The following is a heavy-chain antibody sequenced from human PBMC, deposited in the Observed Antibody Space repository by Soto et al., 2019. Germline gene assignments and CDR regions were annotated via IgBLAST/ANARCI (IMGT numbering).Heavy chain of an antibody. D-gene: IGHD6-19*01. CDR2: IIPIFGTA. J-gene: IGHJ5*02. Sequence: SVKVSCKASGGTCSSYAISWVRQAPGHGLEWMGGIIPIFGTANYAQKFQGRVTITADESTSTAYMELSSLRSEDTAVYYCAREPRIAVAGTWFDPWGQGTLVTVSS. V-gene: IGHV1-69*13. CDR1: GGTCSSYA. CDR3: AREPRIAVAGTWFDP.